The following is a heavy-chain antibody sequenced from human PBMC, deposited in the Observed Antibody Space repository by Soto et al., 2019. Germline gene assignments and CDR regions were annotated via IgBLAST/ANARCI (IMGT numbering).Heavy chain of an antibody. J-gene: IGHJ4*02. V-gene: IGHV3-72*01. CDR1: GFTFSDHY. Sequence: EVQLVESGGDLVQPGGSLRLSCAASGFTFSDHYMDWVRQAPGKGLECIARSRNKANSYTIEYAASVKGRFTISRDDSKSSLYLQMNSLKSEDTAVYYCARSPGSGPRNFDYWGQGTLVTVSS. CDR3: ARSPGSGPRNFDY. CDR2: SRNKANSYTI. D-gene: IGHD6-19*01.